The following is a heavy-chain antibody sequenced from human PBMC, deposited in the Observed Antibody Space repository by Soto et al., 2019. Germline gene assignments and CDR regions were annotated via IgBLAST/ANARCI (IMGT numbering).Heavy chain of an antibody. CDR3: AKEFTEDSSWYSYFDY. J-gene: IGHJ4*02. CDR1: GFTFNNYA. CDR2: ISASGATT. Sequence: EVQLLESGGGLEQPGGSLRLSCAASGFTFNNYAMSWARQAPGKGLEWVSAISASGATTNYADSVKGRFTISRDNSKNSLYLQMNSLRTEDTALYYCAKEFTEDSSWYSYFDYWGQGTLVTVSS. D-gene: IGHD6-13*01. V-gene: IGHV3-23*01.